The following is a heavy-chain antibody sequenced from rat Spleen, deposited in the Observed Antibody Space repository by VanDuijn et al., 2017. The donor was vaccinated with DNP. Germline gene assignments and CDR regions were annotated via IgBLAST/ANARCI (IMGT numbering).Heavy chain of an antibody. CDR1: GFTFSNYY. Sequence: EVLLVESDGGLVQPGRSLKLSCAVSGFTFSNYYMAWVRQAPTKGLEWVTSISYDGGSTYYRDSVKGRFTISRDNAKSTLYLQMDSLRSEDTATYYCVGRPPPTRGPFDYWGQGIMVTVSS. J-gene: IGHJ2*01. V-gene: IGHV5-20*01. CDR2: ISYDGGST. D-gene: IGHD1-4*01. CDR3: VGRPPPTRGPFDY.